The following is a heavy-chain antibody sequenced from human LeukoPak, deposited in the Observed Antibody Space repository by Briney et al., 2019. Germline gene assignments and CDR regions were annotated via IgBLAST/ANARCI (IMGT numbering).Heavy chain of an antibody. D-gene: IGHD5-12*01. J-gene: IGHJ5*02. CDR2: IKQEGSEK. CDR1: GFSFGSYW. CDR3: ARENRDGYTPYTWFAP. V-gene: IGHV3-7*01. Sequence: GGSLRLSCAASGFSFGSYWMSWVRQAPGKGLEWVANIKQEGSEKFYVDSVKGRFTISRDNAKNSLYLQMNSLIAEDTGIYYCARENRDGYTPYTWFAPGGQGTLVPVSS.